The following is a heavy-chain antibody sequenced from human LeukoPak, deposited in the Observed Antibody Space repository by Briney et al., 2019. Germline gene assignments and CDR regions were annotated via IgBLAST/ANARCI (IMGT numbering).Heavy chain of an antibody. V-gene: IGHV4-34*01. Sequence: SETLSLTCAVYGGSFSGYYWSWIRQPPGKGLEWIGEINHSGSTNYNPSLKSRVTISVDTSKNQFSLKLSSVTAADTAVYYCARERGAARPSHYYYYYYMDVWGKGTTVTVSS. J-gene: IGHJ6*03. CDR1: GGSFSGYY. D-gene: IGHD6-6*01. CDR3: ARERGAARPSHYYYYYYMDV. CDR2: INHSGST.